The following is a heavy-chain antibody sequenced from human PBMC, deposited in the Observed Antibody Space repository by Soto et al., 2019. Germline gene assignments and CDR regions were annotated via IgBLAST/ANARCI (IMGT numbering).Heavy chain of an antibody. D-gene: IGHD3-9*01. V-gene: IGHV3-23*01. Sequence: GGSLRLSCSAPGFTFSSYAMTWVRQAPGKGLEWVSAISGSGGSTYYADSVKGRFTISRDNSKNTLYLQMNSLRAEDTAVYYCAKDHILTGYPSQAYWGQGTLVTVSS. J-gene: IGHJ4*02. CDR1: GFTFSSYA. CDR3: AKDHILTGYPSQAY. CDR2: ISGSGGST.